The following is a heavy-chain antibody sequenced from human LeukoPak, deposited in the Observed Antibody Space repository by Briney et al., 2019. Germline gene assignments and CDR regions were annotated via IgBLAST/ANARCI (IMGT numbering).Heavy chain of an antibody. J-gene: IGHJ3*02. D-gene: IGHD3-10*01. V-gene: IGHV3-23*01. CDR1: GFTFNNYA. CDR2: ISVNGDST. Sequence: GGSLRLSCAASGFTFNNYAMSWGRQAPGKGLEWVSGISVNGDSTYLADSVKGRFTISRDNSKNTLYLQMNSLRAEDTAIYYCAKRGDGGAFDIWGQGTMVSVSS. CDR3: AKRGDGGAFDI.